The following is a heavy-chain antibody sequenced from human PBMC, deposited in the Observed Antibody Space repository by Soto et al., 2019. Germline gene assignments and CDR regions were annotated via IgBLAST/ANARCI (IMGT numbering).Heavy chain of an antibody. CDR3: AHAYGGRSLY. Sequence: QITLKESGPTLVKPTQTLTLTCTFSGFSLTTDRVGVGWIRQPPGAALEWLAVIYWDDSKTYRPSLESRLTITKHTSNNQVALTMTNMDALDTATYYCAHAYGGRSLYWGQGTLVTVSS. D-gene: IGHD1-26*01. V-gene: IGHV2-5*02. CDR1: GFSLTTDRVG. CDR2: IYWDDSK. J-gene: IGHJ4*02.